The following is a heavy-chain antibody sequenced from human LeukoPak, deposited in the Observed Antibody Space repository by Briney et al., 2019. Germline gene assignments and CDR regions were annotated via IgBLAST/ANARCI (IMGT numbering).Heavy chain of an antibody. D-gene: IGHD6-13*01. Sequence: PGGSLRLSCAASGFTFSDYYMSWIRQAPGKGLEWLSYISRSGSHTPYADSVKGRFTVSRDNAKNSLSLELNSLRADDTAIYYCARVGSTAEAGTPDYWGQGTLVTVSS. CDR1: GFTFSDYY. V-gene: IGHV3-11*06. CDR3: ARVGSTAEAGTPDY. J-gene: IGHJ4*02. CDR2: ISRSGSHT.